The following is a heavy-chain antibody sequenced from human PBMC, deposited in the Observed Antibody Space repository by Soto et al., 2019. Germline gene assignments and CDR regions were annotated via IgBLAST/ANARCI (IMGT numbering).Heavy chain of an antibody. J-gene: IGHJ4*02. Sequence: QVQLQESGPGLVKPSQTLSLTCTVSGGSISSGGYYWSWIRQHPGKGLEWIGYIYYSGSTYYNPSLKSRVTISVDTSKTQFSLKLSSVTAADTAVYYCARESPYCTNGVCFFDYWGQGTLVTVSS. V-gene: IGHV4-31*03. CDR3: ARESPYCTNGVCFFDY. CDR2: IYYSGST. CDR1: GGSISSGGYY. D-gene: IGHD2-8*01.